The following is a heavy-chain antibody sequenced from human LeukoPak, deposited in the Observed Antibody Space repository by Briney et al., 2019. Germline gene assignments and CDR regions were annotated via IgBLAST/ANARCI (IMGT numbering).Heavy chain of an antibody. CDR1: GFPFRSYG. Sequence: GGSLRLSCAASGFPFRSYGLHWVRQAPGKRLEWVAFIRYDGSDKYYAHSVRGRFIISRDDSNNMLFLQMTNLRPDDTGIYYCAKDPPSPGSGLSGDPYWCQGAQVSVS. J-gene: IGHJ4*01. CDR3: AKDPPSPGSGLSGDPY. D-gene: IGHD1-26*01. V-gene: IGHV3-30*02. CDR2: IRYDGSDK.